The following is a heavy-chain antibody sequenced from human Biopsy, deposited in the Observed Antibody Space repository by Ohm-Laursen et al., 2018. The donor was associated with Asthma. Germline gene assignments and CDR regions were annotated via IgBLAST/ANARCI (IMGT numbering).Heavy chain of an antibody. D-gene: IGHD6-19*01. J-gene: IGHJ6*02. Sequence: ASVTVSCKAPGGTLSNFAISWVRQAPGQGLEWLGGIMTVFGTTNYAQKFQGRVTINAGESTSTAYMEVTRLRFEDKAIYYCAKCQVGYSSGWSLLLKKIYYSGMDVWGQGTAVTVSS. CDR3: AKCQVGYSSGWSLLLKKIYYSGMDV. CDR2: IMTVFGTT. CDR1: GGTLSNFA. V-gene: IGHV1-69*13.